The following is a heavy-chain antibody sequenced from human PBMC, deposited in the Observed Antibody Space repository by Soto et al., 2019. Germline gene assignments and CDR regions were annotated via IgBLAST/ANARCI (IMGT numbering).Heavy chain of an antibody. CDR2: ISNDGSNK. CDR1: GFTFSSHG. D-gene: IGHD3-22*01. CDR3: AKEWVYDSSGWSFDY. Sequence: GGSLRLSCAASGFTFSSHGMHWVRQAPGKGLEWVAVISNDGSNKYYADSVKGRFTISRDNSKNTLYLQMNSLRAEDTAVYYCAKEWVYDSSGWSFDYWGQGTLVTVSA. J-gene: IGHJ4*02. V-gene: IGHV3-30*18.